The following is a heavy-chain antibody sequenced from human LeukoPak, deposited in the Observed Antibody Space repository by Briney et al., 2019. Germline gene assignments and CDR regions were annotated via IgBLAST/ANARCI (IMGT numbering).Heavy chain of an antibody. CDR1: GYTFTSYY. Sequence: SVKVSCKASGYTFTSYYMHWVRQAPGQGLEWMGGIIPIFGTANYAQKFQGRVTITTDESTSTAYMELSSLRSEDTAVYYCARDRPDIVVVVAATYDAFDIWGQGTMVTVSS. J-gene: IGHJ3*02. CDR2: IIPIFGTA. V-gene: IGHV1-69*05. D-gene: IGHD2-15*01. CDR3: ARDRPDIVVVVAATYDAFDI.